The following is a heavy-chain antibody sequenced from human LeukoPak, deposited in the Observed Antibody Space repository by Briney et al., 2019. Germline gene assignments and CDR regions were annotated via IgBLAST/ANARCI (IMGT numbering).Heavy chain of an antibody. J-gene: IGHJ4*02. V-gene: IGHV4-4*07. CDR3: ARSGGSGFQLDS. CDR2: SYTTGST. CDR1: GGSISSYY. D-gene: IGHD1-26*01. Sequence: SETLSLTCTVSGGSISSYYWSWIRQPAGKGLEWIGRSYTTGSTNYNPSLKSRVTMSLDTSKNQLSLNLSSVTAADTAVYYCARSGGSGFQLDSWGQGTLVTVSS.